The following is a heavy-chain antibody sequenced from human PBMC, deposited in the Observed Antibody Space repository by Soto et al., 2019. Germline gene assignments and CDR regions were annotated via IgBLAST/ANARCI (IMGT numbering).Heavy chain of an antibody. CDR3: ARNTPRGRQDAFDI. CDR1: GFTVSSNY. D-gene: IGHD2-2*02. J-gene: IGHJ3*02. Sequence: GGSLRLSCAASGFTVSSNYMSWVRQAPGKGLGWVSVIYSGGSTYYADSVKGRFTISRDNSKNTLYLQMNSLRAEDTAVYYCARNTPRGRQDAFDIWGQGTMVTVSS. CDR2: IYSGGST. V-gene: IGHV3-66*01.